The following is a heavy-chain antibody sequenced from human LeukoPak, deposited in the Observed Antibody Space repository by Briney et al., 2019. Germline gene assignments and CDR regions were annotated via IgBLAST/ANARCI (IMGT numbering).Heavy chain of an antibody. J-gene: IGHJ3*02. V-gene: IGHV4-4*02. Sequence: PSEPLSLTCAVSGGSISSSNWWSWVRQPPGKGLEWIGEIYHSGATNYNPSLKSRVTISVDTSKSQFSLKLSSVTAADTAVYYCAALGGTTYRRAFDIWGQGTRVTVPS. CDR2: IYHSGAT. CDR1: GGSISSSNW. CDR3: AALGGTTYRRAFDI. D-gene: IGHD4-23*01.